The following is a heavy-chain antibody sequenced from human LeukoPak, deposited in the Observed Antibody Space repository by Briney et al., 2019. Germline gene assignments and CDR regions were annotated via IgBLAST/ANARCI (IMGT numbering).Heavy chain of an antibody. CDR2: IYSGGST. J-gene: IGHJ4*02. CDR3: AREGPGRPIDY. CDR1: GFTDSSNY. Sequence: GGSLRLSCAASGFTDSSNYMSWVRQAPGKGLEWVSVIYSGGSTYSADSVKGRFTISRDNSKNTLFLQMNSLRAEDTAVYYCAREGPGRPIDYWGQGTLVTVPS. V-gene: IGHV3-66*01. D-gene: IGHD1-26*01.